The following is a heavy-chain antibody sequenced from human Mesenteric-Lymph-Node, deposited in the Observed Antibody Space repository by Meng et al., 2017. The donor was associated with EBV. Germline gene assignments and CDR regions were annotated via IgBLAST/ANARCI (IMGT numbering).Heavy chain of an antibody. CDR3: ASGKTRAYNYEPWGAY. J-gene: IGHJ4*02. D-gene: IGHD5-18*01. CDR1: GFTFTDYD. CDR2: MNPNSGYT. V-gene: IGHV1-8*01. Sequence: QVQLVQSGAEVMNPGASVKVSCKASGFTFTDYDIHWVRQATGQGLEWMGWMNPNSGYTAFGQKFQGRVTMTWDTSISTAFLELSSLRSDDTAVYYCASGKTRAYNYEPWGAYWGQGALVTGSS.